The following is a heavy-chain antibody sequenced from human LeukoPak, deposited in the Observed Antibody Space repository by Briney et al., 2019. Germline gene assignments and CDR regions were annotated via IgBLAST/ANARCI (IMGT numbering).Heavy chain of an antibody. CDR1: GFTFNNYW. CDR2: IRQDGSEF. V-gene: IGHV3-7*01. CDR3: ARGGGSGDYYMDV. J-gene: IGHJ6*03. D-gene: IGHD5-12*01. Sequence: GGSLRLSCAASGFTFNNYWMSWVRQVPGKGPEWLANIRQDGSEFYYVDSVKGRFTISRDNSKNTLYLQMNSLRAEDTAVYYCARGGGSGDYYMDVWGKGTTVTVSS.